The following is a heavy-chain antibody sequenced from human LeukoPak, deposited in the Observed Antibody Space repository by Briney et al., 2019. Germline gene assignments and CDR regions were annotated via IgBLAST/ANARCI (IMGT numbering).Heavy chain of an antibody. J-gene: IGHJ6*02. D-gene: IGHD5-18*01. V-gene: IGHV4-34*01. Sequence: SETLSLTCAVYGGSFSGYYWSWIRQPPGRGLEWIGEINHSGSTNYNPSLKSRVTISVDTSKNQFSLKLRSVTAADTAVYYCARQKTYGRGYSYGQSPRGYYGMDVWGQGTTVTVSS. CDR2: INHSGST. CDR3: ARQKTYGRGYSYGQSPRGYYGMDV. CDR1: GGSFSGYY.